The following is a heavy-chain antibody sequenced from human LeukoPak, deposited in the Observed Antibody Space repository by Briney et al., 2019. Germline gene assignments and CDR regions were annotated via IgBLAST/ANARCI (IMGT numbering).Heavy chain of an antibody. V-gene: IGHV4-34*01. J-gene: IGHJ4*02. CDR2: INFSGYT. D-gene: IGHD2-2*01. CDR1: GVSFGRYS. Sequence: PSKTLSLTCAVSGVSFGRYSWTWIRQSPGKGLECIGEINFSGYTKYNPSLKSRVTMSVDTSKNQFSLKLASVTAADTAIYFCARVGSTPAKFDHWGQGTLVTVSS. CDR3: ARVGSTPAKFDH.